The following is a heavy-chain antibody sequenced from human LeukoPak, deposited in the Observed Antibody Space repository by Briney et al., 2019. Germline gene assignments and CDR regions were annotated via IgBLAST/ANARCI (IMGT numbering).Heavy chain of an antibody. D-gene: IGHD3-22*01. J-gene: IGHJ4*02. V-gene: IGHV3-21*01. CDR1: GFTFSSYS. CDR3: ARDRDYYDSSGYYYDRGDYFDY. CDR2: ISSSSYI. Sequence: GGSLRLSCAASGFTFSSYSMNWVRQAPGKGLEWVSSISSSSYIYYADSVKGRFTISRDNAKNSLYLQMNSLRAEDTAVYYCARDRDYYDSSGYYYDRGDYFDYWGQGTLVTVSS.